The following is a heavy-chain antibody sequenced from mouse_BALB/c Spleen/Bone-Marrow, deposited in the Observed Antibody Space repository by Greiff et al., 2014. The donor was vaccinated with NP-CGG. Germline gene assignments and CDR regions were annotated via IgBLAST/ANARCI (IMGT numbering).Heavy chain of an antibody. CDR2: IYPGNSDT. J-gene: IGHJ4*01. Sequence: EVQLQQSGTVLARPGASVKMSCKASGYTFTSYWMHWVKQRPGQDLEWIGAIYPGNSDTSYNQKFKGKAKLTAVTSTNTAYMELSSLTNEDSAVYFCTRGGVYSSSFMDYWGQGTSVTVSS. CDR1: GYTFTSYW. CDR3: TRGGVYSSSFMDY. V-gene: IGHV1-5*01. D-gene: IGHD1-1*01.